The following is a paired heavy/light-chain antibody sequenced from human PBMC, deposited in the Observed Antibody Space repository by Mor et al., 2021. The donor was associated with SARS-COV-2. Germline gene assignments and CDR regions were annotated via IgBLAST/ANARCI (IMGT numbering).Light chain of an antibody. CDR2: EVI. Sequence: QSALTQPPSASGSPGQSVTISCTGTSSDVGGYNYVSWYQQLPGKAPKLMIYEVIRRPSGVPDRFSGSKSGNTASLTVSGLQPEDEGDYYCTSYAGSNNLVFGGGTKVTVL. CDR3: TSYAGSNNLV. J-gene: IGLJ3*02. V-gene: IGLV2-8*01. CDR1: SSDVGGYNY.
Heavy chain of an antibody. CDR1: GFPFHIHS. J-gene: IGHJ4*02. D-gene: IGHD6-19*01. Sequence: EVQLVESGGGLVKPGGSLRLSCAASGFPFHIHSMNWVRQAPGKGLEWVSSISSSGSNIYYADSVKGRFTISRDSAKSSLFLQMSGLRAGDTAVYFCARGPDPNTGPHYSSGWSMDYWGRGTLVTVSS. CDR2: ISSSGSNI. V-gene: IGHV3-21*01. CDR3: ARGPDPNTGPHYSSGWSMDY.